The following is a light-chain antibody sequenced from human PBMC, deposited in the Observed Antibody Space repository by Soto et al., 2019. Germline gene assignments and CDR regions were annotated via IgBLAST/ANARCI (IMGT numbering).Light chain of an antibody. V-gene: IGKV3-11*01. CDR1: QFLSSY. CDR2: DTS. J-gene: IGKJ5*01. Sequence: TQSPATLSLAPVERATLSCRASQFLSSYVACSHQKPGQPPRLLIYDTSNRATGIQARFSGSRSGTDFTLTISSIEPEDFGVYFCHQRNKFGQGTRLEI. CDR3: HQRNK.